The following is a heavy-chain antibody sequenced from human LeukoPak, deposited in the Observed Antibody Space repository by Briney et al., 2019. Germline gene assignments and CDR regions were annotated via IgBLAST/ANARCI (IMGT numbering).Heavy chain of an antibody. V-gene: IGHV4-34*01. CDR3: ARAFRWWLVEYYFDY. CDR2: INHSGST. D-gene: IGHD6-19*01. Sequence: PSETLSLTCAVYGGSFSGYHWSWIRQPPGKGLEWIGEINHSGSTNYNPSLKSRVTISVDTSKNQFSLKLSSVTAADTAVYYCARAFRWWLVEYYFDYWGQGTLVTVSS. CDR1: GGSFSGYH. J-gene: IGHJ4*02.